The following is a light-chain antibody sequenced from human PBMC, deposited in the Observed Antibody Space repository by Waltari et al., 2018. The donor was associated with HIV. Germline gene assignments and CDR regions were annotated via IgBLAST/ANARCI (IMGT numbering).Light chain of an antibody. CDR3: CSYAGSSTLL. J-gene: IGLJ2*01. CDR2: DVS. Sequence: QSALTQPASVSGSPGQSITISCTGASSDVGGYNYVSCYQQHPGKAPQLMIYDVSERPSGVSNRFSGSKSGNTASLTISGLQAEDEADYNCCSYAGSSTLLFGGGTKVTVL. CDR1: SSDVGGYNY. V-gene: IGLV2-23*02.